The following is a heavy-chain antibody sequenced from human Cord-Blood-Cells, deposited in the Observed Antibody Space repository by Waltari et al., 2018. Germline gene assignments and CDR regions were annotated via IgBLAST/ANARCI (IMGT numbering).Heavy chain of an antibody. V-gene: IGHV7-4-1*02. CDR2: MNTNAGNP. Sequence: QVQLVQSGSELKKPGASVKVSCKASGYTFTSYAMNWVRQAPGQGLEWRGWMNTNAGNPTYAQGFTGRFVFSLDTSVSTAYLQISSLKAEDTAVYYCARDGDIVVVPAARKYGMDVWGQGTTVTVSS. J-gene: IGHJ6*02. D-gene: IGHD2-2*01. CDR1: GYTFTSYA. CDR3: ARDGDIVVVPAARKYGMDV.